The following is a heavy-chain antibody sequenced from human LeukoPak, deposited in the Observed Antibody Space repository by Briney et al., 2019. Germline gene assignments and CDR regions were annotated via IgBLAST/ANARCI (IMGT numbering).Heavy chain of an antibody. V-gene: IGHV1-69*13. J-gene: IGHJ4*02. Sequence: GASVKVSCKASGGTFSSYAISWVRQAPGQGLEWMGGIIPIFGTANYAQKFQGRVTITADESTSTAYMELSSLRSEGTAVYYCARDVCGGDCFFDYWGQGTLVTVSS. CDR3: ARDVCGGDCFFDY. CDR1: GGTFSSYA. CDR2: IIPIFGTA. D-gene: IGHD2-21*02.